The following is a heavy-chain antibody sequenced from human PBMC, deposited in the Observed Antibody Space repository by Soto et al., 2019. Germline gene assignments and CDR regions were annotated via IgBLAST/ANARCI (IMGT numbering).Heavy chain of an antibody. J-gene: IGHJ6*02. CDR3: ARQGLYYYDSSGYASSYYGMDV. CDR1: GGSISSGDYY. V-gene: IGHV4-30-4*01. Sequence: PSETLSLTCTVSGGSISSGDYYWSWIRQPPGKGLEWIGYIYYSGSTYYNPSLKSRVTISVDTSKNQFSLKLSSVTAADTAMYYCARQGLYYYDSSGYASSYYGMDVWGQGTTVTVSS. CDR2: IYYSGST. D-gene: IGHD3-22*01.